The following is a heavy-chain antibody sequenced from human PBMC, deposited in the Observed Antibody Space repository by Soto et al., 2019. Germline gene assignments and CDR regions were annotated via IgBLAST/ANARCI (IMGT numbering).Heavy chain of an antibody. V-gene: IGHV3-21*05. CDR1: GLTFSSYA. CDR2: ISSSSSYT. CDR3: ARFCISTSCYASFDY. D-gene: IGHD2-2*01. J-gene: IGHJ4*02. Sequence: PGGSLRLSCAASGLTFSSYAMSWVRQAPGKGLEWVSYISSSSSYTNYVDSVKGRFTISRDNSKNTLYLQMNSLRAEDTAVYYCARFCISTSCYASFDYWGQGTLVTVSS.